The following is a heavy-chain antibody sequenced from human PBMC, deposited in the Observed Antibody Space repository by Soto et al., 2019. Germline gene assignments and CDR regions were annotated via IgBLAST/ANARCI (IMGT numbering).Heavy chain of an antibody. D-gene: IGHD3-3*01. CDR3: TTDQITSQDFWSGYYIYFDY. J-gene: IGHJ4*02. V-gene: IGHV3-15*07. CDR2: IKSKTDGGTT. Sequence: PGGSLRLSCAASGFTFSNAWMNWVRQAPGKGLEWVGRIKSKTDGGTTDYAAPVKGRFTISRDDSKNTLYLQMNSLKTEDTAVYYCTTDQITSQDFWSGYYIYFDYWGQGTLVTVLL. CDR1: GFTFSNAW.